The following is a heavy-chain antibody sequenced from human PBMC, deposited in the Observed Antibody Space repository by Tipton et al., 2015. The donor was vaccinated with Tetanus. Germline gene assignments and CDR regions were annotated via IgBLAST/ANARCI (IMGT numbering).Heavy chain of an antibody. CDR1: GVTFRRDI. V-gene: IGHV3-30*04. J-gene: IGHJ4*02. D-gene: IGHD2-15*01. CDR2: ISSDGKKE. Sequence: SLRLSCEADGVTFRRDIMHWVRQAPGKGLEWVAEISSDGKKESYRDSVKGRFTISRDNAKNFLYLQMNSLRPEDTALYYYAKDSVAGGVANFDYWGQGTLVTVSS. CDR3: AKDSVAGGVANFDY.